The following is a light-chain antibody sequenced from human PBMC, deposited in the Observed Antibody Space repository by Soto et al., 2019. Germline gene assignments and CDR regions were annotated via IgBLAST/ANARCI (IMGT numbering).Light chain of an antibody. CDR3: QQSGSSPLT. J-gene: IGKJ1*01. CDR1: QSLSSNS. V-gene: IGKV3-20*01. Sequence: EIVLTQSPGTLSLSPGERASPSCTASQSLSSNSLAWYQQKRGQAPRLLIYGASSRATGIPDRLTGSGSGTDFALTISRLEPEDFAVYFCQQSGSSPLTFGQGTKVDIK. CDR2: GAS.